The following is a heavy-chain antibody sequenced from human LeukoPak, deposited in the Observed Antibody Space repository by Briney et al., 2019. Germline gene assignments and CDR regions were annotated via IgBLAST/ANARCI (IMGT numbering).Heavy chain of an antibody. CDR1: GGSISSYY. J-gene: IGHJ6*02. Sequence: SETLSLTCTVSGGSISSYYWSWIRQPAGKGLEWIGRIYTSGSTNYNPSLKSRVTMSVDTSKNQFSLKLSSMTAADTAVYYCARDRGSGWMNYYGMDVWGQGTTVTVSS. D-gene: IGHD6-19*01. CDR2: IYTSGST. V-gene: IGHV4-4*07. CDR3: ARDRGSGWMNYYGMDV.